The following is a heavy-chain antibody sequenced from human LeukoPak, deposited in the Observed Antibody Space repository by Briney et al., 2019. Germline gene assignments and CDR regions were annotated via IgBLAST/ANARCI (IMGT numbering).Heavy chain of an antibody. D-gene: IGHD1-7*01. CDR1: GFTFSSYG. Sequence: GRSLRLSCAASGFTFSSYGMHWVRQAPGKGLEWVAVIWYDGSNKYYADSVKGRFTISRDNCKNTLYLQMNSLRAEDTAVYYCAKGVGITGTTMDYWGQGTLVTVSS. V-gene: IGHV3-33*06. CDR3: AKGVGITGTTMDY. J-gene: IGHJ4*02. CDR2: IWYDGSNK.